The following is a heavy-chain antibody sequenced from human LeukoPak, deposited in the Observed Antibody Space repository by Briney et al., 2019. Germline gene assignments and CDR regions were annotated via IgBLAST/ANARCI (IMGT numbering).Heavy chain of an antibody. CDR1: GGTFSSYA. D-gene: IGHD6-19*01. J-gene: IGHJ4*02. CDR2: IIPIFGTA. V-gene: IGHV1-69*05. CDR3: ARSVAVAGPFDY. Sequence: SVKVSCKASGGTFSSYAISWVRQAPGRGLEWMGGIIPIFGTANYAQKFQGRVTITTDESTSTAYMELSSLRSEDTAVYYCARSVAVAGPFDYWGQGTLVTVSS.